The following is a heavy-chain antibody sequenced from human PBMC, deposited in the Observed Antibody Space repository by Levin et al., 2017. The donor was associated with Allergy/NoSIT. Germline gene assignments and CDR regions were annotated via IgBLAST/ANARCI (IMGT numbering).Heavy chain of an antibody. D-gene: IGHD3-22*01. CDR2: IRYSGTT. V-gene: IGHV4-59*03. CDR3: ARGHFDTRGYSNALEY. J-gene: IGHJ4*02. CDR1: GGSISPYS. Sequence: SQTLSLTCNVSGGSISPYSWTWIRQSPGKGLDWIGYIRYSGTTSYNPSLEGRLTISLDTSKSQFSLRLSSVTDADTAMYYCARGHFDTRGYSNALEYWGQGILVTVSS.